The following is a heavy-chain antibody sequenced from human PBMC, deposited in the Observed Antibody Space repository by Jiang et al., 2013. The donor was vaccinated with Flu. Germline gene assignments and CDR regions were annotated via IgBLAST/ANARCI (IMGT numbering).Heavy chain of an antibody. J-gene: IGHJ6*02. D-gene: IGHD2-2*02. CDR2: IYYSGST. Sequence: SLTCTVSGDSISRGSYYWGWIRQPPGKGLEWIGSIYYSGSTYNNPSLKSRVTIFVDTSKNQFSLKLSSVTAADTAVYYCARHLAIGGFARYYSGMDVWGQGTTVTVSS. CDR3: ARHLAIGGFARYYSGMDV. CDR1: GDSISRGSYY. V-gene: IGHV4-39*01.